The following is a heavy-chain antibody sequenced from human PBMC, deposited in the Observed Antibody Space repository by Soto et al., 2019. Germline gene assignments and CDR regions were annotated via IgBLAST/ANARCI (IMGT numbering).Heavy chain of an antibody. Sequence: QVQLQESGPGLVKPSETLSLTCTVSGGSISSYYWSWIRQPPGKGLEWIGYIYYSGSTNYNPSLKSRVTISVDTSKNQFSLKLSSVTAADTAVYYCARGRVLLWFGEILLNWFDPWGQGTLVTVSS. J-gene: IGHJ5*02. CDR1: GGSISSYY. D-gene: IGHD3-10*01. CDR2: IYYSGST. CDR3: ARGRVLLWFGEILLNWFDP. V-gene: IGHV4-59*01.